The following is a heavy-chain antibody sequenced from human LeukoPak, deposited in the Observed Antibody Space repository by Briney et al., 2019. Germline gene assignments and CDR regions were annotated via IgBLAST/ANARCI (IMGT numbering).Heavy chain of an antibody. D-gene: IGHD3-10*01. J-gene: IGHJ4*02. V-gene: IGHV3-23*01. CDR1: GFTFSSYA. CDR3: AKRWDGSGSYFFDY. Sequence: GGSLRLSCAASGFTFSSYALSWVRQAPGKGLEWVSAISGSGGSTYYADSVKGRFTISRDSSKNTLYLQMNSLRAEGTAVYYCAKRWDGSGSYFFDYWGQGTLVTVSS. CDR2: ISGSGGST.